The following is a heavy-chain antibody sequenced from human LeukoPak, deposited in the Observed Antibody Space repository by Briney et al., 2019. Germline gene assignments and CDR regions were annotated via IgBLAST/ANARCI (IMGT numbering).Heavy chain of an antibody. CDR1: GFTFSSYE. J-gene: IGHJ4*02. V-gene: IGHV3-48*03. D-gene: IGHD1-26*01. Sequence: GGSLRLSCATSGFTFSSYEMNWVRQAPGKGLEWVSFISSSGTTIYYADSVKGRFTISRDNTKNSLYLQMNSLRAEDTAVYYCARDKVGTTTILRRTPGAFDYWGQGTLVTVSS. CDR3: ARDKVGTTTILRRTPGAFDY. CDR2: ISSSGTTI.